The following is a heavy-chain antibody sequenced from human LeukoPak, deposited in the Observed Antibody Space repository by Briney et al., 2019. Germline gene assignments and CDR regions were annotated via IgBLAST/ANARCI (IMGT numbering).Heavy chain of an antibody. CDR2: INQDGSEI. D-gene: IGHD5-12*01. Sequence: GGSLRLSCAASGFTFTSYWMDWVRQAPGKGLEWVANINQDGSEINYVDSVKGRFTISRDNAKNSLYLQMNSLRAEDTAVYYCGGWRLRSVKSGSDPFDYWGQGTLVTVSS. CDR3: GGWRLRSVKSGSDPFDY. CDR1: GFTFTSYW. V-gene: IGHV3-7*01. J-gene: IGHJ4*02.